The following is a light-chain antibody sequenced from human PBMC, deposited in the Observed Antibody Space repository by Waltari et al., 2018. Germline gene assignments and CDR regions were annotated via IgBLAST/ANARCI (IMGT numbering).Light chain of an antibody. CDR1: SRRKYY. CDR2: GHN. V-gene: IGLV3-19*01. CDR3: HSRDATSTRV. J-gene: IGLJ2*01. Sequence: SSVLTQDPAVSVALGQTVRITCQGESRRKYYESWYQQRPGQAPILVLFGHNNRPSGIPDRFPGSTSGATASLTITGAQAEDEADYYCHSRDATSTRVFGGGT.